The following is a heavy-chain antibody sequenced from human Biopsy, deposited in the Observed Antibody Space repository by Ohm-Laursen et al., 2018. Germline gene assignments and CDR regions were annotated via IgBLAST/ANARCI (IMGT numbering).Heavy chain of an antibody. D-gene: IGHD5-12*01. CDR2: INQSGST. V-gene: IGHV4-34*01. CDR1: GESSSGYF. J-gene: IGHJ6*02. Sequence: GTLSLTCAVNGESSSGYFWNWIRQPPGKGLEWIGEINQSGSTKYNPSLKRRATLSADSSNSQFSLRLTSVTAADTAIYYCARGSGYLKLDVWGQGTTVTVS. CDR3: ARGSGYLKLDV.